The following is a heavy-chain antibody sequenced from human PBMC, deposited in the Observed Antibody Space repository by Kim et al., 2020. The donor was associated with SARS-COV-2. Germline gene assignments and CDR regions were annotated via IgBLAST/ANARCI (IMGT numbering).Heavy chain of an antibody. CDR3: AKDVRGYCSGGSCYVGFQH. Sequence: GGSLRLSCAASGFTFSSYGMHWVRQAPGKGLEWVAVISYDGSNKYYADSVKGRFTISRDNSKNTLYLQMNSLRAEDTAVYYCAKDVRGYCSGGSCYVGFQHWGQGTLVTVSS. CDR2: ISYDGSNK. V-gene: IGHV3-30*18. D-gene: IGHD2-15*01. CDR1: GFTFSSYG. J-gene: IGHJ1*01.